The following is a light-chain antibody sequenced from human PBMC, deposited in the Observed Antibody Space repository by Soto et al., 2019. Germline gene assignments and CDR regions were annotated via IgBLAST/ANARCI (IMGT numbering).Light chain of an antibody. Sequence: DIQMTQSPSSLSASVGDRVTIPCRASQSISSPLNWYQQKPGKAPNLLIYTASFLQGGVPSRFSGSGSGTDVNLTITSLQREDFATYSCQQSYRTPYTFGQGTKVEIK. CDR2: TAS. CDR3: QQSYRTPYT. CDR1: QSISSP. V-gene: IGKV1-39*01. J-gene: IGKJ2*01.